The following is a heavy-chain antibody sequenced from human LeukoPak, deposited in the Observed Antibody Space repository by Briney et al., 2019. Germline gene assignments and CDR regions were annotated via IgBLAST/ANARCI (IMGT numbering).Heavy chain of an antibody. V-gene: IGHV5-51*01. CDR2: IYPGDSDT. D-gene: IGHD3-10*01. J-gene: IGHJ4*02. Sequence: GESLKISCKGSGYSFTSYWIGWVRQMPGKGLEWMGIIYPGDSDTRYSPSFQGQVIISADKSISTAYLQWSSLKASDTAMYYCARQLGRTYYGSGSVDYWGQGTLVTVSS. CDR1: GYSFTSYW. CDR3: ARQLGRTYYGSGSVDY.